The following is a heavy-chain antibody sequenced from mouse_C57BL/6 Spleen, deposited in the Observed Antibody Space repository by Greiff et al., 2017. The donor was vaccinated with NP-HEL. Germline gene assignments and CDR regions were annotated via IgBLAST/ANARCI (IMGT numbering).Heavy chain of an antibody. CDR2: ISNGGGST. CDR1: GFTFSDYY. Sequence: EVQRVESGGGLVQPGGSLKLSCAASGFTFSDYYMYWVRQTPEKRLEWVAYISNGGGSTYYPDTVKGRFTISRDNAKNTLYLQMSRLKSEDTAMYYCARRGSSYRGWYFDVWGTGTTVTVSS. J-gene: IGHJ1*03. V-gene: IGHV5-12*01. D-gene: IGHD1-1*01. CDR3: ARRGSSYRGWYFDV.